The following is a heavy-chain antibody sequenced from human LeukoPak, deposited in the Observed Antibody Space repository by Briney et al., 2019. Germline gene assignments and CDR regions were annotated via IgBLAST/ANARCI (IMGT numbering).Heavy chain of an antibody. CDR2: ISGSGGST. Sequence: GGSPRLSCAASGFTFSSYAMNWVRQAPGKGLEWVSAISGSGGSTYYADSVKGRFTISRDNSKNTLYLQMNSLRAEDTAVYYCAKDLSSSSYFDYWGQGTLVTVSS. D-gene: IGHD6-6*01. J-gene: IGHJ4*02. CDR1: GFTFSSYA. CDR3: AKDLSSSSYFDY. V-gene: IGHV3-23*01.